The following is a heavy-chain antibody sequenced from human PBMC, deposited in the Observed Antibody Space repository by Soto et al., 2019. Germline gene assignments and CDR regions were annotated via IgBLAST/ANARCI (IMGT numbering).Heavy chain of an antibody. V-gene: IGHV2-26*01. J-gene: IGHJ5*02. CDR1: GFSLSNARMG. D-gene: IGHD3-10*01. Sequence: QVTLKESGPVLVKPTETLTLTCTVSGFSLSNARMGVSWIRQPPGKALEWLAHIFSNDEKSYSTSLKSRLTISKDTSKSQVVLTMTNMDPVDTATYYCARIEGLLWFGESDPNWFDPWGQGTLVTVSS. CDR2: IFSNDEK. CDR3: ARIEGLLWFGESDPNWFDP.